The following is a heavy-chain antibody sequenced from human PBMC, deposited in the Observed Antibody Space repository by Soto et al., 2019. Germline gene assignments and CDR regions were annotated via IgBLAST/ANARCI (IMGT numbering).Heavy chain of an antibody. CDR1: GFTFSSYG. Sequence: QVQLVESGGGVVQPGRSLRLSCAASGFTFSSYGMHWVRQAPGKGLQWVAVISYDGSNKYYADSVKGRFTISRDNSKNTLYLQMNSLRAEDTAVYYCVGGYYFGDYWGQGPLVTVSS. CDR3: VGGYYFGDY. V-gene: IGHV3-30*03. J-gene: IGHJ4*02. D-gene: IGHD3-22*01. CDR2: ISYDGSNK.